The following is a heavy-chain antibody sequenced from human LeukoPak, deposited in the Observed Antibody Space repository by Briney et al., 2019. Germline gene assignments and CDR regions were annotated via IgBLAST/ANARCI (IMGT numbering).Heavy chain of an antibody. D-gene: IGHD6-19*01. CDR2: IYSGGGT. Sequence: GGSLRLSCAASGFTVSTNYMSWVRQAPGKGLEWVSVIYSGGGTYYADSAKGRFTISRDNSKNTLYLQMNSLRAEDTAVYYCARTSIAVAATYGLDYWGQGILVTVSS. CDR1: GFTVSTNY. V-gene: IGHV3-53*01. J-gene: IGHJ4*02. CDR3: ARTSIAVAATYGLDY.